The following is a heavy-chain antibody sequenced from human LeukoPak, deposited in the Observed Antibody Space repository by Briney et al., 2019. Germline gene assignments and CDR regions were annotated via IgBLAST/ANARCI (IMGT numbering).Heavy chain of an antibody. V-gene: IGHV3-21*04. CDR2: ISSSSSYI. J-gene: IGHJ4*02. D-gene: IGHD5-18*01. Sequence: GGSLRLSCAASGFTFSSYSMNWVRQAPGKGLAWVSSISSSSSYIYYADSVKGRFTISRDNAKNSLYLQMNSLRAEDTAVYYCAKDQGDSYGPNWGQGTLVTVSS. CDR1: GFTFSSYS. CDR3: AKDQGDSYGPN.